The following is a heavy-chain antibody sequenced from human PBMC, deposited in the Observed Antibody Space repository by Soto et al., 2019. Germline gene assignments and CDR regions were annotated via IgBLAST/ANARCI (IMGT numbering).Heavy chain of an antibody. CDR1: GFTFSSYA. V-gene: IGHV3-23*01. D-gene: IGHD6-6*01. J-gene: IGHJ4*02. Sequence: GVLRLSCAASGFTFSSYAMSWVRQAPGKGLEWVSAISGSGGSTYYADSVKGRFSISRDNAKSTLYLQMNSLRVEDTALYYCAKDINSQYISSYYFDYWGQGTLVTVSS. CDR3: AKDINSQYISSYYFDY. CDR2: ISGSGGST.